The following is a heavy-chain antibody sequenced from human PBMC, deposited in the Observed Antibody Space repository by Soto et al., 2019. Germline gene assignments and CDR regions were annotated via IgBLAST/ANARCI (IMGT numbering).Heavy chain of an antibody. Sequence: GASVKVSCKASGGTFSSYAISWVRQAPGQGLEWMGGIIPIFGTANYAQKFQGRVTITADESTSTAYMELSSLRSEDTAVYYCARESEYYYDSSPRAFDIWGQGTMVTVSS. CDR3: ARESEYYYDSSPRAFDI. CDR1: GGTFSSYA. J-gene: IGHJ3*02. D-gene: IGHD3-22*01. CDR2: IIPIFGTA. V-gene: IGHV1-69*13.